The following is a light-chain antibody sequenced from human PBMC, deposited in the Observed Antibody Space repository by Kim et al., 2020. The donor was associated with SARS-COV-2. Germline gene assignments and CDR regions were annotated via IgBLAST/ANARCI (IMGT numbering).Light chain of an antibody. J-gene: IGKJ2*02. V-gene: IGKV3-20*01. Sequence: ENVLTQSPGTLSLSPGESAALSCRASQSVSNDNLAWYQQKPGQAPRLLIHGASIRATGVPDRFSGSGSGTDFTLTISRLEPEDFAVYYCQHYGTSPPCTFGQGTKLEI. CDR2: GAS. CDR1: QSVSNDN. CDR3: QHYGTSPPCT.